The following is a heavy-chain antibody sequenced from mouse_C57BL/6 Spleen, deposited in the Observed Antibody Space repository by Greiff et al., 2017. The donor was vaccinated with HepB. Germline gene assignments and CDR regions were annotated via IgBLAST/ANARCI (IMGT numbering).Heavy chain of an antibody. CDR2: IYPRSGNT. CDR1: GYTFTSYG. Sequence: QVQLKESGAELARPGASVKLSCKASGYTFTSYGISWVKQRTGQGLEWIGEIYPRSGNTYYNEKFKGKATLTADKSSSTAYMELRSLTSEDSAVYFCAREDRDYEFLSYFDYWGQGTTLTVSS. V-gene: IGHV1-81*01. CDR3: AREDRDYEFLSYFDY. J-gene: IGHJ2*01. D-gene: IGHD2-4*01.